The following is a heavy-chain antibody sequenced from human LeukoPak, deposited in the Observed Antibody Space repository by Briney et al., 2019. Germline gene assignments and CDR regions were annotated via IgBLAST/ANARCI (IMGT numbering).Heavy chain of an antibody. CDR2: MSYDGSNK. J-gene: IGHJ1*01. CDR3: ASAREYCGSAECYEYFPH. D-gene: IGHD2-21*01. V-gene: IGHV3-30*14. Sequence: PGRSLRLSCAASGFTFSNYAMHWVRQAPGKGLEWVALMSYDGSNKFYADSVKGRFTISRDNSRNTLFLQMNSLRAEDTALYYCASAREYCGSAECYEYFPHWGQGTLVTVSS. CDR1: GFTFSNYA.